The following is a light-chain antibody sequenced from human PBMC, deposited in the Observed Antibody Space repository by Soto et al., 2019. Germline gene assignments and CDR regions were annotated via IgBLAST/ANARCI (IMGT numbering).Light chain of an antibody. V-gene: IGKV3-20*01. Sequence: EIVLTQSPGTLSLSPGERATLSCRASQSVSSSYLAWYQQKPGQAPRLRIYGASSRATGIPDRFSGRGSGTDFTLTISRLEPEDFAVYYYQQYGSSPPGLTFGGGTKVEIK. CDR2: GAS. CDR1: QSVSSSY. J-gene: IGKJ4*01. CDR3: QQYGSSPPGLT.